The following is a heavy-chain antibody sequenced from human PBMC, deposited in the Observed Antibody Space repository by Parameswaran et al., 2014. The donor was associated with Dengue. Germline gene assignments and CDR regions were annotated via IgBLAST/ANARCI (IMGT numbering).Heavy chain of an antibody. CDR3: ARDRQDGSGLLRLYDFWRGLGYYYYGMDV. Sequence: SWVRQAPGQGLEWMGWISAYNGNTNYAQKLQGRVTMTTDTSTSTAYMELRSLRSDDTAVYYCARDRQDGSGLLRLYDFWRGLGYYYYGMDVWGQGTTVTVSS. CDR2: ISAYNGNT. J-gene: IGHJ6*02. V-gene: IGHV1-18*01. D-gene: IGHD3-3*01.